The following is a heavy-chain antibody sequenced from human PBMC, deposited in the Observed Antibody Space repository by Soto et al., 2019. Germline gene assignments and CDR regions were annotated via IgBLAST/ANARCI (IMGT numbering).Heavy chain of an antibody. V-gene: IGHV3-23*01. CDR1: GFTFSTYA. CDR2: ISGSGDNT. J-gene: IGHJ4*02. D-gene: IGHD3-10*01. Sequence: GGSLRLSCAASGFTFSTYAMSWVRQGPGKGLEWVSGISGSGDNTYYADSVKGRFTISRDNSRNTLYLQMNSLRAEDTAVYYCAVRRIGSYFDSWGQGTLVTV. CDR3: AVRRIGSYFDS.